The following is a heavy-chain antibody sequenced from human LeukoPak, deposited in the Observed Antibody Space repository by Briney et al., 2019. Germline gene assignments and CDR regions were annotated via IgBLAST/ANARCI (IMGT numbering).Heavy chain of an antibody. Sequence: GGSLRLSCAASGFTPSNYDMHWVPHATGGGLEWVSGIAIVGDTYYPGAVRGRFTISRENAENSLYLQMNSLRAGDTGVYYCARTTLTSGPYWYFDLWGRGTLVTVS. V-gene: IGHV3-13*01. D-gene: IGHD4-17*01. CDR1: GFTPSNYD. CDR2: IAIVGDT. CDR3: ARTTLTSGPYWYFDL. J-gene: IGHJ2*01.